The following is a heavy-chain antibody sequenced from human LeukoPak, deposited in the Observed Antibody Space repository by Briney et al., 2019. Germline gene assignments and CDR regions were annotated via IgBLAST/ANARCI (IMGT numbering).Heavy chain of an antibody. CDR3: ARARGWLDAFDI. D-gene: IGHD5-12*01. J-gene: IGHJ3*02. Sequence: SETLSLTCTVSGGSISSSSYYWGWIRQPPGKGLDWIGSFYYSGGTYYNPSLKSRVTISVDTSKNQFSLKLSSVTAADTAVFYCARARGWLDAFDIWGQGTMVTVSS. CDR1: GGSISSSSYY. V-gene: IGHV4-39*07. CDR2: FYYSGGT.